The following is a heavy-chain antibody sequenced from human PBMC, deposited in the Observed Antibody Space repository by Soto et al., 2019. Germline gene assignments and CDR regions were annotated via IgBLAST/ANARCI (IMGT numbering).Heavy chain of an antibody. D-gene: IGHD6-19*01. J-gene: IGHJ4*02. CDR1: GFTFTNYA. CDR2: MSVSGGST. CDR3: AKGRANAQNSGSSNMNDIGVRVPDF. Sequence: EVQLLESGGGLVQPGGSLRLSCGASGFTFTNYAMTWVRQAPGKGLEWVSSMSVSGGSTYYADSVKGRFTISRDNSRSTVYLQLTSLRADDTAIYYCAKGRANAQNSGSSNMNDIGVRVPDFWGQGTLVTVSS. V-gene: IGHV3-23*01.